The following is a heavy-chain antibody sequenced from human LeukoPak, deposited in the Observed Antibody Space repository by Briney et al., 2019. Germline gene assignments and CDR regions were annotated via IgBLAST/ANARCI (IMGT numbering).Heavy chain of an antibody. V-gene: IGHV4-39*01. CDR1: GGSISSSSYY. CDR3: ASTSNTFDGAFDI. J-gene: IGHJ3*02. Sequence: SETLSLTCTVSGGSISSSSYYWGWIRQPPGKGLEWIGSIYYSGSTYYNPSLKSRVTISVDTSKNQFSLKLSSVTAADTAVYYCASTSNTFDGAFDIWGQGTMVTVSS. D-gene: IGHD2/OR15-2a*01. CDR2: IYYSGST.